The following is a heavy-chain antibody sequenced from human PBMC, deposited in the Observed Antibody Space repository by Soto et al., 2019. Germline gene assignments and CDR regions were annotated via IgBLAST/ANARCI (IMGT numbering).Heavy chain of an antibody. CDR3: ATSLGVSSLEY. Sequence: PSETLSLTCTVSGDSISSNNYYWSWIRQHPGKGLEWIGYIYYSGSTYYNPSLKSRVTISVDTSKNQFSLKLSSVTAADTAVYYCATSLGVSSLEYWGQGTLVTVSS. CDR2: IYYSGST. CDR1: GDSISSNNYY. J-gene: IGHJ4*02. V-gene: IGHV4-31*03. D-gene: IGHD3-16*01.